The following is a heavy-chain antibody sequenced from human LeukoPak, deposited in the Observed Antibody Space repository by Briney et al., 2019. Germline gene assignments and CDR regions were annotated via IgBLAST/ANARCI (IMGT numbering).Heavy chain of an antibody. CDR1: GGSISSSSYY. J-gene: IGHJ4*02. Sequence: PSETLSLTCTVSGGSISSSSYYWGWIRQPPGKGLEWIGSIYYSGSTYYNPSLKSRVTISVDTSKNQFSLKLSSVTAADTAVYYCARGRVRGARDYWGQGTLVTVSS. V-gene: IGHV4-39*01. CDR2: IYYSGST. CDR3: ARGRVRGARDY. D-gene: IGHD3-10*01.